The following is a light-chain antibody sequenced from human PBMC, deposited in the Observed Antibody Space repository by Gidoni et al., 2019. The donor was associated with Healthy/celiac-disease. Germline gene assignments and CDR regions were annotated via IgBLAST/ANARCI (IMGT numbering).Light chain of an antibody. V-gene: IGKV3-20*01. CDR2: GAS. CDR3: QQYGSSPALT. CDR1: QSVSSSY. J-gene: IGKJ4*01. Sequence: EIVFTQSPGTLSLSPVERATLSCRASQSVSSSYLAWYQQTPGQAPRLLIYGASSWATGIPDRFSGSGSGTDFTLTISRLEPEDFAVYYCQQYGSSPALTFGGGTKVEIK.